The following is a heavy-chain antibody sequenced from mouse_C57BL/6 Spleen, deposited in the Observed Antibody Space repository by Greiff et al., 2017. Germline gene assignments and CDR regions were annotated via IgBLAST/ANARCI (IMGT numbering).Heavy chain of an antibody. Sequence: EVKLVESGGGLVQPKGSLKLSCAASGFTFNTYAMHWVRQAPGTGLEWVARIRSKSSNYATYYADSVKDRFTISRADSQSVLYLQMNNLKTEDTAMYYCVGESHYGSSLDYWGQGTTLTVSA. D-gene: IGHD1-1*01. CDR3: VGESHYGSSLDY. CDR1: GFTFNTYA. V-gene: IGHV10-3*01. J-gene: IGHJ2*01. CDR2: IRSKSSNYAT.